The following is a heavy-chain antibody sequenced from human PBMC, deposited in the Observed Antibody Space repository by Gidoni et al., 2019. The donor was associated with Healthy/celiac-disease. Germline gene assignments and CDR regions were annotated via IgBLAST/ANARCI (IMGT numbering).Heavy chain of an antibody. Sequence: EVQLLESGGGLVQPGGSLRLSCAASGFTFSSYAMGWVRQAPGKGLEWVSAISGSGGSTYYADSVKGRFTISRDNAKNTLYLQMNSLRAEDTAVYYCAKGLRRVVTPDDAFDIWGQGTMVTVSS. CDR2: ISGSGGST. J-gene: IGHJ3*02. CDR3: AKGLRRVVTPDDAFDI. CDR1: GFTFSSYA. V-gene: IGHV3-23*01. D-gene: IGHD2-21*02.